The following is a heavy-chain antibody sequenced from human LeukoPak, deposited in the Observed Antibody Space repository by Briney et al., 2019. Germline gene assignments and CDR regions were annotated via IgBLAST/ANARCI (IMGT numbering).Heavy chain of an antibody. J-gene: IGHJ4*02. CDR1: GYTFTNYG. CDR2: ISAYNGNT. CDR3: ARDSVTPASRTRFDY. V-gene: IGHV1-18*04. Sequence: ASVKVSCKASGYTFTNYGISWVRQAPGQGLVWMGWISAYNGNTNYAQKLQGRVTMTTDTSTSTAYMELRSLRSDDTAVYYCARDSVTPASRTRFDYWGQGTLVTVSS. D-gene: IGHD2-2*01.